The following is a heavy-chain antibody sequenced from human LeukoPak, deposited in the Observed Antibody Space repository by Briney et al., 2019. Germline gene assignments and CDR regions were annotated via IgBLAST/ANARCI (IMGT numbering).Heavy chain of an antibody. CDR3: ARRIYTYYYDSSGYYFDY. J-gene: IGHJ4*02. CDR1: GGSFSGHY. V-gene: IGHV4-34*01. Sequence: SETLSLTCAVYGGSFSGHYWSWIRQPPGKGLEWIGEINHSGSTNYNPSLKSRVTISVDTSKNQFSLKLSSVTAADTAVYYCARRIYTYYYDSSGYYFDYWGQGTLVTVSS. D-gene: IGHD3-22*01. CDR2: INHSGST.